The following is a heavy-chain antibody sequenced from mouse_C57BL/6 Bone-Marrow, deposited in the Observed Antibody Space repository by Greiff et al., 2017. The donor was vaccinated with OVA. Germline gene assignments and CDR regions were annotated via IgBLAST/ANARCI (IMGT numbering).Heavy chain of an antibody. CDR1: GFTFSDFY. D-gene: IGHD1-1*01. J-gene: IGHJ4*01. V-gene: IGHV7-1*01. CDR2: SRNKANDYTT. Sequence: EVNVVESGGGLVQSGRSLRLSCATSGFTFSDFYMEWVRQAPGKGLEWIAASRNKANDYTTEYSASVKGRFIVSRDTSQSILYLQMNALRAEDTAIYYCARGATVVANYAMDYWGQGASVTVSS. CDR3: ARGATVVANYAMDY.